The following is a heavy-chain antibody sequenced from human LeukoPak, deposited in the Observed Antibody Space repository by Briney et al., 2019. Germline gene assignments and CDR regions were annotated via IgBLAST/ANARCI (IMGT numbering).Heavy chain of an antibody. Sequence: GGSLRLSCAASGFTFSTYWMHWVRQAPGKGLGWGSRINSDGSNTNYADSVKGRFTISRDNAKNSLYLQMNSLRAEDTAVYYCARATTAVGYWGQGTLVTVSS. CDR3: ARATTAVGY. CDR1: GFTFSTYW. V-gene: IGHV3-74*01. CDR2: INSDGSNT. J-gene: IGHJ4*02. D-gene: IGHD2-2*01.